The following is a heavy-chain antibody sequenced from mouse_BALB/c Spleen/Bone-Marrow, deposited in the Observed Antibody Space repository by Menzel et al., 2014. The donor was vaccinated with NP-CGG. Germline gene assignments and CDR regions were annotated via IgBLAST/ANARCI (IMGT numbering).Heavy chain of an antibody. Sequence: QVQLQQSGAELAKPGASVKMSCKASGYTFTSYWMHWVKQRPGQGLEWIGYINPSTCYTEYNQKFKDKATLTADKSSSTAYMQLSSLTSEDSAVYYCARLITTVDYAMDYWGQGTSVTVSS. J-gene: IGHJ4*01. CDR3: ARLITTVDYAMDY. CDR2: INPSTCYT. V-gene: IGHV1-7*01. CDR1: GYTFTSYW. D-gene: IGHD1-1*01.